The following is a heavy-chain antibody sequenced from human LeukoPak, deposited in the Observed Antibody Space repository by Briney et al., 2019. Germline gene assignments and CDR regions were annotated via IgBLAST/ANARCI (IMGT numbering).Heavy chain of an antibody. J-gene: IGHJ6*02. CDR2: IWYDGSNK. CDR3: ARDSSSRGSNMDV. D-gene: IGHD2-2*01. Sequence: GGSLRLSCAASGFTFSSYGMHWVRQAPGKGLEWVAVIWYDGSNKYYADSVKGRFTISRDNSKNTLYLQMNSLRAEDTAVYYCARDSSSRGSNMDVWGQGTTVTVSS. V-gene: IGHV3-33*01. CDR1: GFTFSSYG.